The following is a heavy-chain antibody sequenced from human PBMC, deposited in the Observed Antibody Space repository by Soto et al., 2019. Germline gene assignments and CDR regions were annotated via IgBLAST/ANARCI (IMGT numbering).Heavy chain of an antibody. CDR2: ISPASTYI. CDR3: AADTGDIEVVPATT. D-gene: IGHD2-15*01. CDR1: GLNFEKCS. Sequence: SGGSLRLSCAASGLNFEKCSMNWVRQPPGKGPEWLASISPASTYIRYADSVKGRFTISRDDARNSLSLQMMSLRADDTAMYYCAADTGDIEVVPATTWGQGTLVTVS. V-gene: IGHV3-21*04. J-gene: IGHJ4*02.